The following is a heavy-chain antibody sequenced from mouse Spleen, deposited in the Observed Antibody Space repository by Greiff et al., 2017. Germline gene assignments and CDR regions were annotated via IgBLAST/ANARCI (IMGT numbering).Heavy chain of an antibody. J-gene: IGHJ3*01. Sequence: EVHLVESGGGLVKLGGSLKLSCAASGFTFSSYYMSWVRQTPEKRLEWVATISNSGGSTYYPDSVKDRFTISRDNAKNTLYLQMSSLNSEDTAVYYCARDPGDYAWFAYWGQGTLVTVSA. CDR2: ISNSGGST. CDR3: ARDPGDYAWFAY. D-gene: IGHD2-4*01. CDR1: GFTFSSYY. V-gene: IGHV5-12-1*01.